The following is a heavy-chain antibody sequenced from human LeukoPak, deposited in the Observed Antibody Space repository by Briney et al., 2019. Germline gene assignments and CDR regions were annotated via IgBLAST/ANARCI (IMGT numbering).Heavy chain of an antibody. CDR1: GFTFSDYY. D-gene: IGHD3-22*01. V-gene: IGHV3-11*04. CDR3: ARDRPYYYDSSGYYSEWGYFDY. Sequence: GGSLRLSCAASGFTFSDYYKSWIRQAPGKGLEWVSYISSSGSTIYYADSVKGRFTISGDNAKNSLYLQMNSLRAEDTAVYYCARDRPYYYDSSGYYSEWGYFDYWGQGTLVTVSS. CDR2: ISSSGSTI. J-gene: IGHJ4*02.